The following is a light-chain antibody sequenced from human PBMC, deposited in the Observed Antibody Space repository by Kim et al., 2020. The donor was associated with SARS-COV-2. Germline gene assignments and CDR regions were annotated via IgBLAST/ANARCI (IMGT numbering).Light chain of an antibody. V-gene: IGLV2-11*01. CDR1: SSDVGGYNY. CDR2: DVN. CDR3: CSYAGGYTQVA. J-gene: IGLJ2*01. Sequence: QSALTQPRSVSGSPGQSVTISCTGTSSDVGGYNYVSWYQQFPGNAPRLMIYDVNKRPSGVPDRFSASKSGNTASLTISRLQADDEADYYCCSYAGGYTQVAFGGGTQLTVL.